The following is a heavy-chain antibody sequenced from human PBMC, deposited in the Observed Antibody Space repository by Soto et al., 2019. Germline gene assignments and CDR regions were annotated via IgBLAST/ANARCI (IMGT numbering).Heavy chain of an antibody. CDR2: ISSSGSTI. J-gene: IGHJ6*03. V-gene: IGHV3-48*04. Sequence: PGGSLRLSCAASGFTFSSYAMSWVRQAPGKGLEWVSYISSSGSTIYYADSVKGRFTISRDNAKNSLYLQMNSLRAEDTAVYYCARDVYYYYYMDVWGKGTTVTVS. CDR3: ARDVYYYYYMDV. CDR1: GFTFSSYA.